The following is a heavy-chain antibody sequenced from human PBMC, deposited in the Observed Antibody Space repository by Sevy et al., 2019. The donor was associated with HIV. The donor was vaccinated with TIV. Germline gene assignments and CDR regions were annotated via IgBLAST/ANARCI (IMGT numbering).Heavy chain of an antibody. D-gene: IGHD3-3*01. Sequence: GGSLRLSCAFSGFNFGSYSMNWVRQGPGKGLEWVAGISDNGGETYHAVSVKGRFTVARDNSKNTLFLQMNSLRAEDTAVYYCAKTIFGVAQDFDMWGQGTMVTISS. V-gene: IGHV3-23*01. J-gene: IGHJ3*02. CDR2: ISDNGGET. CDR3: AKTIFGVAQDFDM. CDR1: GFNFGSYS.